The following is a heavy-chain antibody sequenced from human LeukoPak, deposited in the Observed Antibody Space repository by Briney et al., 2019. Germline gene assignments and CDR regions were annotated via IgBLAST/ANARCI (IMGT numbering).Heavy chain of an antibody. Sequence: GGTLRLSCAASGITFSSYGMSWVRQAPGKGLEWVSSISSTGGTTYYADSVKGRFTISRDNSENTLYLQMNSLRAEDTAVYYCARGYDILTGYYMPGAWGQGTLVTVSS. CDR2: ISSTGGTT. D-gene: IGHD3-9*01. CDR1: GITFSSYG. CDR3: ARGYDILTGYYMPGA. J-gene: IGHJ5*02. V-gene: IGHV3-23*01.